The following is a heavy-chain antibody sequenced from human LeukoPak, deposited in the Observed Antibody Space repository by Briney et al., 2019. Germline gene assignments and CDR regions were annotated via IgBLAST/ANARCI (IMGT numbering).Heavy chain of an antibody. D-gene: IGHD1-26*01. J-gene: IGHJ4*02. V-gene: IGHV3-30*02. CDR1: GFTFSYYG. CDR2: IRYDERKK. CDR3: AKSHLPNAYSGTYYCDY. Sequence: PGGSLRLSCAASGFTFSYYGMHWVRQAPGQGLEWVAFIRYDERKKFYGDSVKGRFTISRDNSKNTLYLQMNSLRTEDTAVYYCAKSHLPNAYSGTYYCDYWGQGTLVTVSS.